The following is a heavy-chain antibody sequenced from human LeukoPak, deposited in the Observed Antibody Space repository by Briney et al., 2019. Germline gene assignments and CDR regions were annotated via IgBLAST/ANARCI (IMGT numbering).Heavy chain of an antibody. CDR1: GGSISSSNW. J-gene: IGHJ6*02. V-gene: IGHV4-4*02. Sequence: SETLSLTCAVSGGSISSSNWWSWVRQPPGKGLEWIGEIYHSGSTNYNPSLKSRVTISVDKSKNQFSLKLSSVTAADTAVYYCKGWFGEFSGMDVWGQGTTVTVSS. CDR2: IYHSGST. CDR3: KGWFGEFSGMDV. D-gene: IGHD3-10*01.